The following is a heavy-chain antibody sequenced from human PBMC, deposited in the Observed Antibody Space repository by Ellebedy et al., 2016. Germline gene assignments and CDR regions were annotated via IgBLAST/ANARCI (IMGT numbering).Heavy chain of an antibody. J-gene: IGHJ5*02. CDR1: GFTFSSYT. CDR2: ITSSGIYI. V-gene: IGHV3-21*01. D-gene: IGHD3-16*01. Sequence: GGSLRLSXAASGFTFSSYTMNWVRQAPGKGLEWVSSITSSGIYIYYADSLKGRFTISRDNAKNSLYLQMNSLRAEDTAVYYCARGVGGTSLNWFDPWGQGTLVIVSS. CDR3: ARGVGGTSLNWFDP.